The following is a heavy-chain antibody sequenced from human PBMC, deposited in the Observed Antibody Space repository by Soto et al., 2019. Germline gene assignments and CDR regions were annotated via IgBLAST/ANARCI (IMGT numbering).Heavy chain of an antibody. D-gene: IGHD3-3*01. CDR3: AHRVLRTVFGLVTTTAIYFDV. V-gene: IGHV2-5*02. Sequence: QITLNESGPTLVKPTQTLTLTCTFSGFSLTTSGVGVGWIRQSPGKAPEWLALIYWDDDKRYSPSLKSRLTITKDTSKNQVVLTMANLDTADTATYYCAHRVLRTVFGLVTTTAIYFDVWGQGTPVAVSS. CDR2: IYWDDDK. CDR1: GFSLTTSGVG. J-gene: IGHJ4*02.